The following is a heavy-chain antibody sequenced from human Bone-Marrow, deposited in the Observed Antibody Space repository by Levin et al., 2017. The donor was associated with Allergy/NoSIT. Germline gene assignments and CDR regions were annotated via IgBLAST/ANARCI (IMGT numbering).Heavy chain of an antibody. CDR1: GGSFTSYY. D-gene: IGHD6-13*01. Sequence: SETLSLTCVVSGGSFTSYYWSWVRQAPGKGLEWVAYMHYTGNTYYNPSLKSRVTVSIDTSQNQFSLNLRSLTAADTAVYFCAGVDVAAAGLYEYWGPGTLVTVSP. V-gene: IGHV4-59*01. CDR3: AGVDVAAAGLYEY. CDR2: MHYTGNT. J-gene: IGHJ4*02.